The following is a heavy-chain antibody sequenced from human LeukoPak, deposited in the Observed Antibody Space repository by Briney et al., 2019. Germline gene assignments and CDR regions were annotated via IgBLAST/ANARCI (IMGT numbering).Heavy chain of an antibody. CDR3: ARRGSSFFDY. CDR2: IYYSGST. Sequence: SETLSLTCTVSGASISSSTYYWGWIRQPPGKGLEWIGSIYYSGSTYYNPSLKSRVTISIDTSKNQFSLKLSSVTAADTAVYYCARRGSSFFDYWGQGILVTVSS. CDR1: GASISSSTYY. J-gene: IGHJ4*02. V-gene: IGHV4-39*01. D-gene: IGHD6-13*01.